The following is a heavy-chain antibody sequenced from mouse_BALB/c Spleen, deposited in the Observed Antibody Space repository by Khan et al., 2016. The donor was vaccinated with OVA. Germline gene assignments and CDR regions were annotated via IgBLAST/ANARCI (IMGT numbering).Heavy chain of an antibody. CDR3: AKDRGYYAMDY. V-gene: IGHV2-3*01. Sequence: VQLQESGPGLVAPSQSLSITCTVSGFSLTSYGVSWVRQPPGKGLEWLGIIWGDGNTNFHSALKSRLSISKDNSKSQVFLKLNSLQTDDTATYYCAKDRGYYAMDYWGQGTSVTVSS. CDR1: GFSLTSYG. J-gene: IGHJ4*01. CDR2: IWGDGNT.